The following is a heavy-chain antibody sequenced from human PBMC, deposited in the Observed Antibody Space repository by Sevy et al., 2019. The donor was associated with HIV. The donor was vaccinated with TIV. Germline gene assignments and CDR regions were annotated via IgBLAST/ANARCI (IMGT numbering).Heavy chain of an antibody. V-gene: IGHV3-23*01. CDR3: AKAGATKDGMDV. CDR1: GFIFRSYA. Sequence: GGSLRLSCAASGFIFRSYAMSWVRQAPGKGLEWVSGISGSGGSTYYADSVKGRFTIPRDNFKNTLYLQMNSLRAEDTAVYYCAKAGATKDGMDVWGQGTTVTVS. J-gene: IGHJ6*02. D-gene: IGHD5-12*01. CDR2: ISGSGGST.